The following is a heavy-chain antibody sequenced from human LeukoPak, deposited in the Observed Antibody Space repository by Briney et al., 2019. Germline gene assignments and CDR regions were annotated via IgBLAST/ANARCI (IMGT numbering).Heavy chain of an antibody. D-gene: IGHD3-3*01. J-gene: IGHJ4*02. CDR1: GYTFTGYY. V-gene: IGHV1-2*02. CDR3: ARDGYDFWSGYYTGDPQFDY. CDR2: INPNSGGT. Sequence: ASVKVSCKASGYTFTGYYMHWVRQAPEQGLEWMGWINPNSGGTNYAQKFQGRVTMTRDTSISTAYMELSRLRSDDTAVYYCARDGYDFWSGYYTGDPQFDYWGQGTLVTVSS.